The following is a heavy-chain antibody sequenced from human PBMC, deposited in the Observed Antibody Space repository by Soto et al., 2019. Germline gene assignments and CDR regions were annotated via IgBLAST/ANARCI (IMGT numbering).Heavy chain of an antibody. Sequence: GASVKVSCKASGYTFTGYYMHWVRQAPGQGLERMGWINPNSGGTSYAQKFQGRVTMTRDTSTSTVYMELSSLRSEDTAVYYCARDVAPILTGYYTLSLNPDYGMDVWGPGTTVTVSS. CDR2: INPNSGGT. CDR1: GYTFTGYY. CDR3: ARDVAPILTGYYTLSLNPDYGMDV. D-gene: IGHD3-9*01. J-gene: IGHJ6*02. V-gene: IGHV1-2*02.